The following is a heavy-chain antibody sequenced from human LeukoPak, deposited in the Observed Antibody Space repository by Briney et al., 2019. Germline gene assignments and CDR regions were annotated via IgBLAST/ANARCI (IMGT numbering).Heavy chain of an antibody. CDR1: GGTFSSYA. J-gene: IGHJ4*02. CDR2: IIPIFGTA. Sequence: GASVKVSCKASGGTFSSYAISWVRQAPGQGLEWMGGIIPIFGTANYAQKFQGRVTITADESTSTAYMELSSLRSEDTAVHYCARAQRELWVFDYWGQGTLVTVSS. D-gene: IGHD1-1*01. CDR3: ARAQRELWVFDY. V-gene: IGHV1-69*13.